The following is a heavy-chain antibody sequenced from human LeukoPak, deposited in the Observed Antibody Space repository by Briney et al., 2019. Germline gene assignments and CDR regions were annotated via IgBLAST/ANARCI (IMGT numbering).Heavy chain of an antibody. V-gene: IGHV3-30*04. J-gene: IGHJ4*02. CDR1: GFTFSSYA. Sequence: GRSLRLSCAASGFTFSSYAMHWVRQAPGKGLEWVAVTSYDGSNKYYADSVKGRFTISRDNSKNTLYLQMNSLRAEDTAVYYCARWDYYDSSGYYPFDYWGQGTLVTVSS. D-gene: IGHD3-22*01. CDR2: TSYDGSNK. CDR3: ARWDYYDSSGYYPFDY.